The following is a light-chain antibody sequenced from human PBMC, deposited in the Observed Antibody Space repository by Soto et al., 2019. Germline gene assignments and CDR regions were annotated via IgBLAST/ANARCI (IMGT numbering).Light chain of an antibody. J-gene: IGLJ2*01. V-gene: IGLV2-14*01. CDR2: EVN. CDR1: SSDVGGYNS. Sequence: QSALTQPASVSGSPGQSITISCTGTSSDVGGYNSVSWYQQYPGKAPKVMIYEVNNRPSGVSNRFSGSKSGNTASLTISGLQAEDEADYYCSSYTSSSSLVFGGGTKLTVL. CDR3: SSYTSSSSLV.